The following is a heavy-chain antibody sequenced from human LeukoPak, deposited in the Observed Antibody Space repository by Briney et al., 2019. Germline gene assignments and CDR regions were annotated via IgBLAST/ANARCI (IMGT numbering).Heavy chain of an antibody. CDR2: IYTSGSA. CDR3: ARMDYYYYYVDV. V-gene: IGHV4-4*09. Sequence: NPSETLSLTCPVSSGSISSYYWSWIRQPPGKGLEWIGYIYTSGSADYNPSLKSRVTISVDTSKHQFSLKLSSVTAADTAVYYCARMDYYYYYVDVWGKGTPVTVSS. CDR1: SGSISSYY. J-gene: IGHJ6*03.